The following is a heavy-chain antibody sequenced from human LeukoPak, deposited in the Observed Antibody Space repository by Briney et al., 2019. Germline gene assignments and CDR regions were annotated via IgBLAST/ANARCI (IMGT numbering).Heavy chain of an antibody. D-gene: IGHD2-15*01. J-gene: IGHJ4*02. V-gene: IGHV3-33*01. CDR3: TRDCGGSCSPT. CDR1: GFTFSNYD. Sequence: PGRSLRLSCAASGFTFSNYDMHWVRQAPGKGLEWVAFIFAAGTNKYYADSVKGRFTISRDNSKNTLYLQMNRLRAEDTAVYYCTRDCGGSCSPTWGQGTLVTVSS. CDR2: IFAAGTNK.